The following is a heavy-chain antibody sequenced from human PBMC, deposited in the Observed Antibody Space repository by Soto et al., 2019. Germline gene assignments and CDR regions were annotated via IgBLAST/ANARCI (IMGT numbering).Heavy chain of an antibody. V-gene: IGHV3-23*01. CDR2: ISGSGGST. J-gene: IGHJ4*02. D-gene: IGHD3-3*01. Sequence: WGSLRLSCAASGFTFSSYAMSWVRQAPGKGLEWVSAISGSGGSTYYADSVKGRFTISRDNSKNTLYLQMNSLRAEDTAVYYCAKLTGYDFWSGRGSDYWGQGTLVTVSS. CDR3: AKLTGYDFWSGRGSDY. CDR1: GFTFSSYA.